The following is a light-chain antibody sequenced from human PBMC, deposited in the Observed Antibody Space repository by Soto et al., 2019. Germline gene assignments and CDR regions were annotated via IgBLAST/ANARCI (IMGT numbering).Light chain of an antibody. J-gene: IGKJ4*01. CDR1: QSVGNN. Sequence: EIVVTQSPATLSVSPGERATLSCRASQSVGNNFAWYQQTPGQAPRLLIFATSTRATGVPARFSGSGSGTEFTLTISSLQSEDFAVYYCQQHGDWPLTFGGGAKVEIE. CDR2: ATS. V-gene: IGKV3-15*01. CDR3: QQHGDWPLT.